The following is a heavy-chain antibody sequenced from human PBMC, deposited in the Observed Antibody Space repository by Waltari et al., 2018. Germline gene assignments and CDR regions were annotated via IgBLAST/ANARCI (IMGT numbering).Heavy chain of an antibody. V-gene: IGHV3-9*01. CDR2: ISWNNDNI. D-gene: IGHD6-6*01. CDR1: GFNFGYPV. J-gene: IGHJ4*02. Sequence: EVQLVESGGGLVQPGRSLRLSCAASGFNFGYPVMHWVRQAPGKGLEWVSGISWNNDNIAYADSVRGRFTISRDNAKNSLYLQMNSLRTEDTALYYCAKDMGAARHYNFEDWGQGTLVTVSS. CDR3: AKDMGAARHYNFED.